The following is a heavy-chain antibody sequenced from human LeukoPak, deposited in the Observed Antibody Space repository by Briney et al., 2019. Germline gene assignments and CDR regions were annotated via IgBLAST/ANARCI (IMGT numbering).Heavy chain of an antibody. V-gene: IGHV1-18*01. Sequence: ASVKVSCKSSGYTFSNDGLSWVRQAPGQGLEWMGWMSAYNGNTDYAQKFQGRVAMTTETSTSTVYMELRSLRSDDTAVYYCARYAEGYFTGSSCYRGMDVWGQGATVTVSS. CDR3: ARYAEGYFTGSSCYRGMDV. J-gene: IGHJ6*02. CDR1: GYTFSNDG. D-gene: IGHD2-2*01. CDR2: MSAYNGNT.